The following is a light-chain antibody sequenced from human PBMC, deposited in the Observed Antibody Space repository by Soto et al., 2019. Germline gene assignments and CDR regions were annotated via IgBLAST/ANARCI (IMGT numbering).Light chain of an antibody. CDR2: EAS. Sequence: DIQITQSPSSLSAAVVDRVTITCLASQTIATYINWYKHKSGSAPRLLIYEASGLQSGVPSRFSGSGSRTPFVLTISNFQPEDSATYFCQQTYTNPQTFGQGTQMDI. CDR3: QQTYTNPQT. J-gene: IGKJ1*01. CDR1: QTIATY. V-gene: IGKV1-39*01.